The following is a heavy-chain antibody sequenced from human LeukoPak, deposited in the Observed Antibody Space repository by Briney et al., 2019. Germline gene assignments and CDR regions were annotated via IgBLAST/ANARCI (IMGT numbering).Heavy chain of an antibody. CDR1: GGTFSSYA. J-gene: IGHJ6*02. CDR2: IIPIFGTA. CDR3: ARDDGDFIEEIEAYYYYYGMDV. V-gene: IGHV1-69*13. D-gene: IGHD4-17*01. Sequence: ASVKVSCKASGGTFSSYAISWVRQAPGQGLERMGGIIPIFGTANYAQKFQGRVTITADESTSTAYMELSSLRSEDTAVYYCARDDGDFIEEIEAYYYYYGMDVWGQGTTVTVSS.